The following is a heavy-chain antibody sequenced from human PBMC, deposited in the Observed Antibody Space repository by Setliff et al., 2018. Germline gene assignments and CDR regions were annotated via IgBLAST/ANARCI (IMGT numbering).Heavy chain of an antibody. CDR2: ISWNSGIT. Sequence: LRLSCAASGFTFGDYAMHWVRHAPGKGLEWVSGISWNSGITGYADSVKGRFTVSRDNVKNSLFLQMDSLRVDDTAVYYCGRAGKPYAIDIWGQGTMVTVSS. V-gene: IGHV3-9*01. J-gene: IGHJ3*02. CDR1: GFTFGDYA. CDR3: GRAGKPYAIDI.